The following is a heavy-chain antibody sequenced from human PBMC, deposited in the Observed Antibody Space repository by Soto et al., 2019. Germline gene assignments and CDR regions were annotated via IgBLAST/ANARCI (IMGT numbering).Heavy chain of an antibody. CDR3: VKGGTSKFDP. V-gene: IGHV4-61*01. CDR1: GGSISSGYYY. Sequence: SETLSLTCTVSGGSISSGYYYWSRIRQPPGKGLEWIGYIYYTGSTNYNPSLKSRVTISVDTSKNQFSLNLSSVTAADTAVYYCVKGGTSKFDPWGQGTLVTVSS. D-gene: IGHD1-26*01. J-gene: IGHJ5*02. CDR2: IYYTGST.